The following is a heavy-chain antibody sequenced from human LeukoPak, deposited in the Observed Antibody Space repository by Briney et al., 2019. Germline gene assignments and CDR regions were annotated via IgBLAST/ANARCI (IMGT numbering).Heavy chain of an antibody. J-gene: IGHJ4*02. V-gene: IGHV3-21*01. CDR3: ARDSSGSYSSFDY. Sequence: PGGSLRLSCAASGFTFSSYSMNWVRQAPGKGLEWVSSISSSSSYIYYADSVKGRFTISRDNAKNSLYLQMNSQRAEDTAVYYCARDSSGSYSSFDYWGQGTLVTVSS. D-gene: IGHD1-26*01. CDR1: GFTFSSYS. CDR2: ISSSSSYI.